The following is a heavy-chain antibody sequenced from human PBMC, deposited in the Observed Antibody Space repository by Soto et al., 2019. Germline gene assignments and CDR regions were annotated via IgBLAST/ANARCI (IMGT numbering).Heavy chain of an antibody. D-gene: IGHD6-19*01. Sequence: EVQLVESGGGLVQPGGSLRVSCAASGFTFRSYWMSWVRQAPGKGLEWVANIKQDGSDKYYVDSVKGRFTISRDNAENSLELQMNSLRAEDTAVYYCARPLGWRDAFDIWGQGTMVTVSS. CDR2: IKQDGSDK. CDR3: ARPLGWRDAFDI. V-gene: IGHV3-7*01. CDR1: GFTFRSYW. J-gene: IGHJ3*02.